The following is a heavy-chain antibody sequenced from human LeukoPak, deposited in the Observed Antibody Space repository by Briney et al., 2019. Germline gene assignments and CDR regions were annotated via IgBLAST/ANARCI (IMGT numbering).Heavy chain of an antibody. J-gene: IGHJ4*02. CDR2: ISGSGGST. CDR1: GFTFSSYA. V-gene: IGHV3-23*01. CDR3: AEDRGYCSSTSCPHDY. D-gene: IGHD2-2*01. Sequence: GGSLRLSCAASGFTFSSYAMSWVRQAPGKGLEWVSAISGSGGSTYYADSVKGRFTISRDNSKNTLYLQMNSLRAEDTAVYYCAEDRGYCSSTSCPHDYWGQGTLVTVSS.